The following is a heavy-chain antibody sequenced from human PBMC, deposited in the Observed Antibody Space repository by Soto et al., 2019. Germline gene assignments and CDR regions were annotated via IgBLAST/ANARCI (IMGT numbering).Heavy chain of an antibody. Sequence: SETLSLTCTVSGGSISSYYWSWIRQPPGKGLEWIGYIHYSGSTNYNPSLKSRVTISVDTTKNQFSLKLSSVTAADTAVYYCARSFDSSGYYFNYYFDYWGQGTLVTVS. CDR1: GGSISSYY. CDR3: ARSFDSSGYYFNYYFDY. D-gene: IGHD3-22*01. CDR2: IHYSGST. V-gene: IGHV4-59*01. J-gene: IGHJ4*02.